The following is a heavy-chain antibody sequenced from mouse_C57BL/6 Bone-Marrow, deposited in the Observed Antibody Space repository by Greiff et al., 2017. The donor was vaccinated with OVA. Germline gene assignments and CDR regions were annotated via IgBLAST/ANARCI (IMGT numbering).Heavy chain of an antibody. CDR2: IYPGSGST. CDR1: GYTFTSYW. CDR3: ARSYGSSPVYFDY. J-gene: IGHJ2*01. Sequence: QVQLQQPGAELVKPGASVKMSCKASGYTFTSYWITWVKQRPGQGLEWIGDIYPGSGSTNYNEKFKSKATLTVDTSSSTAYMPLSSLTSEDSAVYYCARSYGSSPVYFDYWGQGTTLTVSS. D-gene: IGHD1-1*01. V-gene: IGHV1-55*01.